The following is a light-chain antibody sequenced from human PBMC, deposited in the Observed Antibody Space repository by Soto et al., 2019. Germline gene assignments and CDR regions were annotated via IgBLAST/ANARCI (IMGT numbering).Light chain of an antibody. J-gene: IGLJ2*01. CDR1: NIGSKS. Sequence: SYELTQPPSVSVAPGQTARITCGGNNIGSKSVHWYQQKPGQAPVLVVYDDSDRPSGITERFSGSNSGNTATLTISRVEAGDEADYYCQVWDSSSDHSGVFGGGTKVTVL. CDR3: QVWDSSSDHSGV. V-gene: IGLV3-21*02. CDR2: DDS.